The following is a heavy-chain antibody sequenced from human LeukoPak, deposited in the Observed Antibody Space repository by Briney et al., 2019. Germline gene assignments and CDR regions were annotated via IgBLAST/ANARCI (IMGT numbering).Heavy chain of an antibody. CDR3: ARNHPYYDILTGYYGYYLDY. V-gene: IGHV4-59*01. D-gene: IGHD3-9*01. CDR2: IYYSGST. CDR1: GGSISSYY. Sequence: SETLSLTCTVSGGSISSYYWSWIRQPPGKGLEWIGSIYYSGSTNYNPSLKSRVTISVDTSKNQFSLKLSSVTAADTAVYYCARNHPYYDILTGYYGYYLDYWGQGTLVTVSS. J-gene: IGHJ4*02.